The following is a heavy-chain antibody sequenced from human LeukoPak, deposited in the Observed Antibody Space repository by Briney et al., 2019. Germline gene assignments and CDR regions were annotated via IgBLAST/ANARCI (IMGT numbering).Heavy chain of an antibody. CDR3: VRDPPGNSFDS. Sequence: GGSLRLSCVDPGFTFCRYWVHWVRQVAGKGPVWVARISVDGTHTTYADSVKGRFTISRDNAKSTLYLQMNSLRAEDTAVYYCVRDPPGNSFDSWGQGTLVTVSS. D-gene: IGHD4-23*01. J-gene: IGHJ4*02. V-gene: IGHV3-74*01. CDR2: ISVDGTHT. CDR1: GFTFCRYW.